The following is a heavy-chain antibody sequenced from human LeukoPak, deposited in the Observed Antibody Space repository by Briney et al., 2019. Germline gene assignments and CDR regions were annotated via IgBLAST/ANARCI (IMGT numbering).Heavy chain of an antibody. CDR1: GFTFDDYT. Sequence: GGSLRLSCAASGFTFDDYTMHWVRQAPGKGLEWVSHITWDGGFPHYADSVKGRFTISRDNSKNSLYLQMNSLRTEDTAFYYCTKDGREGAFDIWGQGTMVTVSS. CDR3: TKDGREGAFDI. V-gene: IGHV3-43*01. J-gene: IGHJ3*02. CDR2: ITWDGGFP.